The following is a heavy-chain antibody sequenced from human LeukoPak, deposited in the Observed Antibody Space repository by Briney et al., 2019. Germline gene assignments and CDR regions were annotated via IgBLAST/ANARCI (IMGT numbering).Heavy chain of an antibody. CDR3: AKQVAGGQIDY. CDR2: ISYDGSNK. D-gene: IGHD6-19*01. CDR1: GFTFSNAW. J-gene: IGHJ4*02. Sequence: PGGSLRLSCAASGFTFSNAWMNWVRQATGKGLEWVAVISYDGSNKYYADSVEGRFTISRDNSKNTLYLQMNSLRAEDTAVYYCAKQVAGGQIDYWGQGTLVTVSS. V-gene: IGHV3-30*18.